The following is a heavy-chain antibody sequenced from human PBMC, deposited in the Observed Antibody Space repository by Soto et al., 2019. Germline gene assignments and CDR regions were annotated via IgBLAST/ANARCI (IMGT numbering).Heavy chain of an antibody. V-gene: IGHV1-24*01. J-gene: IGHJ4*02. CDR2: FDPEDGET. Sequence: ASVKVSCKVSGYTLTELSMHCVRQAPGKGLEWMGGFDPEDGETIYAQKFQGRVTMTEDTSTDTAYMELSSLRSEDTAVYYCATTPGYCSGGSCYIFDYWGQGTLVTVSS. CDR3: ATTPGYCSGGSCYIFDY. CDR1: GYTLTELS. D-gene: IGHD2-15*01.